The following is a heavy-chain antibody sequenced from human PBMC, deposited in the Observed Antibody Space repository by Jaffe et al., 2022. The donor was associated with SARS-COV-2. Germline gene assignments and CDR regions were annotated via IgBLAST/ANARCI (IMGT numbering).Heavy chain of an antibody. V-gene: IGHV1-69*08. CDR3: ARDFFVAKGDRGYSYGPGYYYGMDV. Sequence: QVQLVQSGAEVKKPGSSVKVSCKASGGTFSSYTISWVRQAPGQGLEWMGRIIPILGIANYAQKFQGRVTITADKSTSTAYMELSSLRSEDTAVYYCARDFFVAKGDRGYSYGPGYYYGMDVWGQGTTVTVSS. CDR1: GGTFSSYT. J-gene: IGHJ6*02. CDR2: IIPILGIA. D-gene: IGHD5-18*01.